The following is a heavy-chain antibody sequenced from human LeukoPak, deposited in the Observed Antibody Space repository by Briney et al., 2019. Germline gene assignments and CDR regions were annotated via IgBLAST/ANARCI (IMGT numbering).Heavy chain of an antibody. Sequence: GGSLRLSCAASGFTFSSYEMNWVRQAPGKGLEWVSYISSSGSTIYYADSLKGRFTISRDNAKNSLYLQMNSLTAEDTAVYYCAREGYDILTGYAEYFQHWGQGTLVTVSS. CDR1: GFTFSSYE. D-gene: IGHD3-9*01. CDR3: AREGYDILTGYAEYFQH. V-gene: IGHV3-48*03. CDR2: ISSSGSTI. J-gene: IGHJ1*01.